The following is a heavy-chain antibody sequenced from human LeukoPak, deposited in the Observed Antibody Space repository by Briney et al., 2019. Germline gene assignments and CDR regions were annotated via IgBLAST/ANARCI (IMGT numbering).Heavy chain of an antibody. D-gene: IGHD3-10*01. CDR3: VKDGSGSYYTYYFDY. J-gene: IGHJ4*02. CDR1: GFTFSSYE. CDR2: ISSNGGST. V-gene: IGHV3-64D*06. Sequence: PGGSLRLSCAGSGFTFSSYEMNWVRQAPGKGLEYVSAISSNGGSTYYADSVKGRFTISRDNSKNTLYLQMSSLRAEDTAVYYCVKDGSGSYYTYYFDYWGQGTLVTVSS.